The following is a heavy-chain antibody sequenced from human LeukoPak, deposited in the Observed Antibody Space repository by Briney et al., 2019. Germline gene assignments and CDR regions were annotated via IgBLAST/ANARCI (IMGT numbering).Heavy chain of an antibody. Sequence: ASVKVSCKASGYTFTSYAMHWLRQAPGQRLEWMGWINAGYGNTKYSQKFQGRVTITRDTSASTAYMELSSLRSEDTAVYYCARDRGLYTMVSNWFDPWGQGTLVTVSS. CDR2: INAGYGNT. CDR1: GYTFTSYA. D-gene: IGHD3-10*01. J-gene: IGHJ5*02. V-gene: IGHV1-3*01. CDR3: ARDRGLYTMVSNWFDP.